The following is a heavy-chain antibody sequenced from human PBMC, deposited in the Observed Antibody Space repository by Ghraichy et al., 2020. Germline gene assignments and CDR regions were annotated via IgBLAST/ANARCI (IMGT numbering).Heavy chain of an antibody. J-gene: IGHJ5*02. V-gene: IGHV4-34*01. CDR2: INHSGST. D-gene: IGHD4-17*01. CDR3: ARGLPVTYNWFDP. Sequence: LSLTCAVYGVSFSGYYWSWIRQPPGKGLEWIGEINHSGSTNYNPSLKSRVTISVDTSKNQFSLKLSSVTAADTAVYYCARGLPVTYNWFDPWGQGTLVTVSS. CDR1: GVSFSGYY.